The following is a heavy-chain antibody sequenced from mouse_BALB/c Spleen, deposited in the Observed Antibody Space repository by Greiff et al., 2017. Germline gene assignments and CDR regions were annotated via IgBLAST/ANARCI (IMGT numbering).Heavy chain of an antibody. CDR2: IDPENGNT. CDR1: GFNIKDYY. J-gene: IGHJ3*01. CDR3: APSSGWFAY. Sequence: EVQLQQSGAELVRPGALVKLSCKASGFNIKDYYMHWVKQRPEQGLEWIGWIDPENGNTIYDPKFQGKASITADTSSNTAYLQLSSLTSEDTAVYYCAPSSGWFAYWGQGTLVTVSA. V-gene: IGHV14-1*02.